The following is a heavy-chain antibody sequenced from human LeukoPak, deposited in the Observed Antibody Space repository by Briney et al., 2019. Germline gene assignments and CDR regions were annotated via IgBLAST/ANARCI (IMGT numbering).Heavy chain of an antibody. Sequence: GGSLRLSCAASGFTFSSYEMNWVRQAPGKGLEWVSYISSSGSTIYYADSVKGRFTISRDNAENSLYLQMNSLRAEDTAVYYCARSSGIFQHWGQGTLVTVSS. D-gene: IGHD6-19*01. CDR3: ARSSGIFQH. V-gene: IGHV3-48*03. CDR2: ISSSGSTI. CDR1: GFTFSSYE. J-gene: IGHJ1*01.